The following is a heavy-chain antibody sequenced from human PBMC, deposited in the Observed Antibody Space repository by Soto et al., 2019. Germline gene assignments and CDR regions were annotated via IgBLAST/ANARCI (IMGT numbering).Heavy chain of an antibody. Sequence: EVQLVESGGGLVQPGRSLRLSCAASGFTFDDYAMHWVRQAPGKGLEWVSGISWNSGSIGYADSVKGRFTISRDNAKNSLYLQMNSLRAEDTALYYCAKAQGVAGTLPYWDFDLWGRGTLVTVSS. D-gene: IGHD6-19*01. V-gene: IGHV3-9*01. J-gene: IGHJ2*01. CDR1: GFTFDDYA. CDR2: ISWNSGSI. CDR3: AKAQGVAGTLPYWDFDL.